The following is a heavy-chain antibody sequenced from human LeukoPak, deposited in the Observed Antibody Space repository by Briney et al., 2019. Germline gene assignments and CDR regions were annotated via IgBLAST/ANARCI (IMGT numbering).Heavy chain of an antibody. CDR2: IYYSGST. D-gene: IGHD2-15*01. Sequence: SETLSLTCTVSGGSISSSSYYWGWIRQPPGKGLEWIGSIYYSGSTYYNPSLKSRVTISVDTSKNQFSLKLSSVTAADTAVYYCARGRVVVAATPFFRERSWFDPWGQGTLVTVSS. CDR1: GGSISSSSYY. CDR3: ARGRVVVAATPFFRERSWFDP. V-gene: IGHV4-39*01. J-gene: IGHJ5*02.